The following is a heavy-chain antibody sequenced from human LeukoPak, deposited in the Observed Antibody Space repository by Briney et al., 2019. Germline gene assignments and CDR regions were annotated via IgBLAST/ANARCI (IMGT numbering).Heavy chain of an antibody. V-gene: IGHV1-8*03. CDR3: ARVRGYSSSWYFGYYYYYYMDV. J-gene: IGHJ6*03. Sequence: ASVKVSCKASGYTFTSYDINWVRQATGQGLECMGWMNPNSGNTGYAQKFQGRVTITRNTSISTAYMELSSLRSEDTAVYYCARVRGYSSSWYFGYYYYYYMDVWGKGTTVTVSS. D-gene: IGHD6-13*01. CDR2: MNPNSGNT. CDR1: GYTFTSYD.